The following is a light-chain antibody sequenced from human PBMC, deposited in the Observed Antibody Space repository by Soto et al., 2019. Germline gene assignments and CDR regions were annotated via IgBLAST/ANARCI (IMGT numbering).Light chain of an antibody. CDR1: SSDVGAYNY. Sequence: QSALTQPASVSGSPGQSITISCTGTSSDVGAYNYVSWYQHHPGKAPKLIIYEVNNRPSGLSNRFSGSKSGNTASLTISGLQVEDEADYYCTSYRSSRALVVFGGGTKLTVL. V-gene: IGLV2-14*01. CDR3: TSYRSSRALVV. J-gene: IGLJ3*02. CDR2: EVN.